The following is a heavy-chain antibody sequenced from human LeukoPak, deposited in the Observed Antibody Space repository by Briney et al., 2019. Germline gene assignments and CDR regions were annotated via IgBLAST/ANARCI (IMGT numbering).Heavy chain of an antibody. CDR3: ARVSSRWYYYYYYMDV. D-gene: IGHD3-10*01. J-gene: IGHJ6*03. V-gene: IGHV4-34*01. Sequence: SETLSLTCAVYGGSFSGYYWSWIRQPPGKGLEWIGEINHSGSTNYNPSLKSRVTISVDTSKNQFSLKLSSVTAADTAVYYCARVSSRWYYYYYYMDVWGKGTTVTVSS. CDR1: GGSFSGYY. CDR2: INHSGST.